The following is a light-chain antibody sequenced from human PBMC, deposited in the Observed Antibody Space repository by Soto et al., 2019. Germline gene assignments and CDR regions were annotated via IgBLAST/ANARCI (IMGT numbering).Light chain of an antibody. CDR3: CSYTSSSTYV. V-gene: IGLV2-14*01. CDR1: SSDVGAYNY. Sequence: QSALTQPASVSGSPGQSTAISCTGTSSDVGAYNYVSWYQQHPDKAPKLMIYDVSNRPSGVSDRFSGSKSGNTASLTISGLQAEDEADYYCCSYTSSSTYVFGTGTKLTVL. J-gene: IGLJ1*01. CDR2: DVS.